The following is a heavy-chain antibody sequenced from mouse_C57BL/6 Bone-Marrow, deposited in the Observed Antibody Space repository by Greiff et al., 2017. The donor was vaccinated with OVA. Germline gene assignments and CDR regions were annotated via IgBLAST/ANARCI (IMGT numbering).Heavy chain of an antibody. CDR1: GYAFSSYW. CDR2: IYPGDGDT. D-gene: IGHD2-4*01. J-gene: IGHJ3*01. Sequence: QVQLQQSGAELVKPGASVKISCKASGYAFSSYWMNWVKQRPGRGLEWIGQIYPGDGDTNYNGKFKGKATLTADKSSSTAYMQLSSLTSEDSAVYFCARWGYDYDRGFAYWGQGTLVTVSA. V-gene: IGHV1-80*01. CDR3: ARWGYDYDRGFAY.